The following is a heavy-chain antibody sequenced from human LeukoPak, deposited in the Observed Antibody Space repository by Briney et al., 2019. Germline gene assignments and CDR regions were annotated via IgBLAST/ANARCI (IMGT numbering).Heavy chain of an antibody. CDR2: IYPGDSDT. CDR1: GYSFTSYW. J-gene: IGHJ3*02. CDR3: ARHPVALAGAFDI. Sequence: GESLKISCKGSGYSFTSYWIGWVRQMPGEGLEWMGIIYPGDSDTRYSPSFQGQVTISADKSISTAYLQWSSLKASDTAMYYCARHPVALAGAFDIWGQGTMVTVSS. V-gene: IGHV5-51*01. D-gene: IGHD2-15*01.